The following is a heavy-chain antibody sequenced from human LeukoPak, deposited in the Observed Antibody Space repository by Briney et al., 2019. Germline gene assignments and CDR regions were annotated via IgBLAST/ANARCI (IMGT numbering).Heavy chain of an antibody. V-gene: IGHV3-30-3*01. CDR1: GFTFSSYA. J-gene: IGHJ4*02. D-gene: IGHD6-13*01. CDR2: ISYDGSNK. CDR3: ARGYSSSWYFDY. Sequence: GGSLRLSCAASGFTFSSYAMHWVRQAPGKGLEWVAVISYDGSNKYYADSVKGRFIISRDNSKNTLYLQMNSLRAEDTAVYYCARGYSSSWYFDYWGQGTLVTVSS.